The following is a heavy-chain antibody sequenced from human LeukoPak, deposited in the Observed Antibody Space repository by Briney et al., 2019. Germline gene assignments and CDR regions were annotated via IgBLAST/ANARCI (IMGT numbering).Heavy chain of an antibody. CDR2: INPNSGGT. D-gene: IGHD6-13*01. CDR3: ARVGIAAAVIFDY. Sequence: DSVKVSCKTSGYTFNGYYMHWVRQAPGQGLEWMGRINPNSGGTNYAQKFQGRVTMTRDTSISTAYMELSRLRSDDTAVYYCARVGIAAAVIFDYWGQGTLVTVSS. V-gene: IGHV1-2*02. J-gene: IGHJ4*02. CDR1: GYTFNGYY.